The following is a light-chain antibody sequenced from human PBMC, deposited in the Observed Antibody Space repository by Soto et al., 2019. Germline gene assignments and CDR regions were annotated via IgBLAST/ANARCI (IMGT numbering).Light chain of an antibody. J-gene: IGLJ3*02. V-gene: IGLV1-36*01. CDR1: YSNTGDNS. Sequence: QSVLTQPPSVSTAPGQRVTISCSGSYSNTGDNSVSWYQQLPGKAPKLLIYYDDLLPSGVSDRFSGSKSGTSASLAISGLQSEDEADYYCAAWDDSLNGWVFGGGTKLTV. CDR2: YDD. CDR3: AAWDDSLNGWV.